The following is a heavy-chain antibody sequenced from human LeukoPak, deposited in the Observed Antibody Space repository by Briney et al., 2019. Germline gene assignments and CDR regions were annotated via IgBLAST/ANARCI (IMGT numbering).Heavy chain of an antibody. CDR1: GGSISSYY. J-gene: IGHJ4*02. CDR3: ARVSLGYSYGSPYYFDY. Sequence: SETLSLTCTVSGGSISSYYWSWIRQPPGKGLEWIGYIYYSGSTNYNPSLKSRVTISVDTSKNQFSLKLSSVTAADTAVYYCARVSLGYSYGSPYYFDYWGKGTLVTVSS. CDR2: IYYSGST. V-gene: IGHV4-59*01. D-gene: IGHD5-18*01.